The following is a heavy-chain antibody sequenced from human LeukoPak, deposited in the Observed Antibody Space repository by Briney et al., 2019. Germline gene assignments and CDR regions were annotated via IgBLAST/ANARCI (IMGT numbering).Heavy chain of an antibody. Sequence: SETLSLTCAVSGYSISSGYYWGWTRQPPGKGLEWIGSIYHSGSTYYNPSLKSRVTISVDTSKNQFSLKLSSVTAADTAVYYCAKGSLTIWYAFDIWGQGTMVTVSS. CDR1: GYSISSGYY. D-gene: IGHD2-15*01. J-gene: IGHJ3*02. CDR3: AKGSLTIWYAFDI. CDR2: IYHSGST. V-gene: IGHV4-38-2*01.